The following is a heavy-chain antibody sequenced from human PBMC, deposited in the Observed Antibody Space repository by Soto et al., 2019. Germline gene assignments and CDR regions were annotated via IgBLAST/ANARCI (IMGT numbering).Heavy chain of an antibody. CDR1: GGTFSSYA. Sequence: QVQLVQSGAEVKKPGSSVKVSCKASGGTFSSYAISWVRQAPGQGLEWMGVIIPIFGTANYAQKFQGRVTITADESTSTAYMELSSLRSEDTAVYYCARGALGYCSSTSCYVDYWGKGTLVTVSS. D-gene: IGHD2-2*01. CDR2: IIPIFGTA. J-gene: IGHJ4*02. V-gene: IGHV1-69*01. CDR3: ARGALGYCSSTSCYVDY.